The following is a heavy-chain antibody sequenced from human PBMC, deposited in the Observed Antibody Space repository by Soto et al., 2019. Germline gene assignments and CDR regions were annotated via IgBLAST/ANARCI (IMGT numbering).Heavy chain of an antibody. V-gene: IGHV1-69*13. D-gene: IGHD3-10*01. CDR2: IIPIFGTA. CDR3: ARVLLWFGELRAYFDY. Sequence: ASVKVSCKASGGTFSSYAISWVRQAPGQGLEWMGGIIPIFGTANYAQKFQGRVTITADESTSTAYMELSSLRSEDTAVYYCARVLLWFGELRAYFDYWGQGTLVTVSS. J-gene: IGHJ4*02. CDR1: GGTFSSYA.